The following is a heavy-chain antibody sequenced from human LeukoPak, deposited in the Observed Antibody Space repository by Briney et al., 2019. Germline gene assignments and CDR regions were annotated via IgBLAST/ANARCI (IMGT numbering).Heavy chain of an antibody. CDR3: ARDLNPFYGGNSIY. J-gene: IGHJ4*02. V-gene: IGHV1-69*13. Sequence: SVKVSCKSSAGTFSSYAISGVRQAPGQGLEWLGGIIPIFGTANYAQKFQGRVTITADEYTSTAYMELSSLRSEDTAVYYYARDLNPFYGGNSIYWGQGTLVTVSS. D-gene: IGHD4-23*01. CDR2: IIPIFGTA. CDR1: AGTFSSYA.